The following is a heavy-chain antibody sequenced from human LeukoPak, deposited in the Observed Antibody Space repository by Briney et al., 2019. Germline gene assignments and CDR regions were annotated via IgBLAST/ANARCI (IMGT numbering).Heavy chain of an antibody. D-gene: IGHD1-7*01. J-gene: IGHJ6*02. CDR2: IIPILGIA. Sequence: GASVKVSCKASGGTFSSYAISWVRQAPGQGLEWMGRIIPILGIANYAQKFQGRVTITADKSTSTAYMELSSLRSEDTAVYYCATELVAGSHYYGMDVWGQGTTVIVSS. V-gene: IGHV1-69*04. CDR1: GGTFSSYA. CDR3: ATELVAGSHYYGMDV.